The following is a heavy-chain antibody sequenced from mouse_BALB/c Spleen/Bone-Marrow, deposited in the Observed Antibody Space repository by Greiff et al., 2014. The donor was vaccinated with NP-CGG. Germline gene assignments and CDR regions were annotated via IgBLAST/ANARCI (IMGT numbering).Heavy chain of an antibody. CDR2: IEPANGNT. Sequence: VQLQQSGAELVKPGASVKLSCTASGFNIKDTYMNWVKQRPEQGLEWIGRIEPANGNTKYDPKFQGKATITTDTSSNTAYLQLSSLTSGDTAVYYCARGKRIYLGFAYWGQGTLVTVSA. J-gene: IGHJ3*01. CDR1: GFNIKDTY. CDR3: ARGKRIYLGFAY. D-gene: IGHD2-1*01. V-gene: IGHV14-3*02.